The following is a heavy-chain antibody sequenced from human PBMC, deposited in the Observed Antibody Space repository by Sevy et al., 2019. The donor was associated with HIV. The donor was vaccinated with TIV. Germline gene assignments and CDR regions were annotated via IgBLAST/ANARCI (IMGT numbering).Heavy chain of an antibody. CDR2: INHSGST. CDR3: ARERTGTRSFDY. CDR1: GGSFRGYY. D-gene: IGHD1-7*01. Sequence: SETLSLTCAVYGGSFRGYYWSWIRQPPGKGLEWIGEINHSGSTTYNPSLKSRVTISVDTSKNQYSLKLTSVSAADTAVYYCARERTGTRSFDYWGQGTLVTVLL. V-gene: IGHV4-34*01. J-gene: IGHJ4*02.